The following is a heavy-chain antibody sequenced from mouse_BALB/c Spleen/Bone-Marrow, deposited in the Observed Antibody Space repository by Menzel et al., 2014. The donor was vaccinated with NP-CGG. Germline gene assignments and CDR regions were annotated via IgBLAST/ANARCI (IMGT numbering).Heavy chain of an antibody. CDR3: ARAYYVNYDAMDY. Sequence: QVQLQQSGAELMKPGASMKISCKATGYTFSSYWIEWVKQRPGHGLEWIGEILPGSGSTNYNERFKGKATFTADTSSNTAYMQLSSLTSEDSAVYYCARAYYVNYDAMDYWIQGPSVTVSS. CDR2: ILPGSGST. D-gene: IGHD2-10*01. J-gene: IGHJ4*01. V-gene: IGHV1-9*01. CDR1: GYTFSSYW.